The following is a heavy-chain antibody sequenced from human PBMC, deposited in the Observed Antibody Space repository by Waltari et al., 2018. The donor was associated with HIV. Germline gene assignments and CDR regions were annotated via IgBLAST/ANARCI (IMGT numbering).Heavy chain of an antibody. Sequence: QVHLVQSGPEVKKTGVSVKVSCTASGYSFTSFCISWVRQARGQGLEWMGWFNTYNGDTKNGQEFQDRATMTEDTSTSTAYMELRSLRSDDTAFYYGARFFPTATAAGWYLDLWGGGTLVTVSS. CDR1: GYSFTSFC. V-gene: IGHV1-18*01. D-gene: IGHD6-13*01. CDR3: ARFFPTATAAGWYLDL. J-gene: IGHJ2*01. CDR2: FNTYNGDT.